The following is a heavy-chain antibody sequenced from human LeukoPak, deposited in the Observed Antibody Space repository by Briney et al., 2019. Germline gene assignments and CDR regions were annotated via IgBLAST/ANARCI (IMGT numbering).Heavy chain of an antibody. CDR2: IYYTGNT. J-gene: IGHJ3*02. D-gene: IGHD3-10*01. Sequence: SETLSLTCSVSGDSITGYYWGWIRQPPGKGLEWIGNIYYTGNTYYNSSLKSRVTLSLDTSKNQFSLKVISMTAADTAAYYCTKPDGYGLIRICGRGTMVAVSS. V-gene: IGHV4-39*07. CDR3: TKPDGYGLIRI. CDR1: GDSITGYY.